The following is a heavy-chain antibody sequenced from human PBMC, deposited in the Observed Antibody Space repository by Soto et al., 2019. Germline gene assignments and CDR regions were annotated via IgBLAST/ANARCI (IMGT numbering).Heavy chain of an antibody. J-gene: IGHJ6*03. V-gene: IGHV4-34*01. CDR2: INHRGST. CDR1: GGSFSDYY. Sequence: QVQLQQWGAGLLKPSETLSLTCAVYGGSFSDYYWSWIRQPPGKGLEWIGEINHRGSTNYNPSLKSRVTISADTSKNHFSLKLSSVTAADTAVYYCARRITITYYMDVWGKGTTVTVSS. D-gene: IGHD3-3*01. CDR3: ARRITITYYMDV.